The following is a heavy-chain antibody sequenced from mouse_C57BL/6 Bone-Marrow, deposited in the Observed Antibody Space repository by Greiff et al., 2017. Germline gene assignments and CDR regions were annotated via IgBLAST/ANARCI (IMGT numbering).Heavy chain of an antibody. CDR3: ATYYSGYFDY. Sequence: QVHVKQSGPGLVQPSQSLSITCTVSGFSLTSYGVHWVRQSPGKGLEWLGVIWSGGSTDYNAAFISRLSISKDNSKCQVFFKMNSLQADDTAIDYCATYYSGYFDYWGQGTTRTVSS. CDR2: IWSGGST. J-gene: IGHJ2*01. V-gene: IGHV2-2*01. D-gene: IGHD2-12*01. CDR1: GFSLTSYG.